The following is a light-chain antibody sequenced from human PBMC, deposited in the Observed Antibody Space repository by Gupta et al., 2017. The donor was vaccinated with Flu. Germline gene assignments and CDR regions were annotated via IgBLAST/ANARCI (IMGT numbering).Light chain of an antibody. V-gene: IGLV1-44*01. CDR3: AAWDDSLNGSG. CDR2: SNN. J-gene: IGLJ3*02. Sequence: QSVLTQPPSASGPPAQRATISCSGSSSNIGSNTVNWYQQLPGTAPKLLIYSNNQRPSGVPDRFSGSKSGTSASLAISGLQSEDEADYYCAAWDDSLNGSGFGGGTKLTVL. CDR1: SSNIGSNT.